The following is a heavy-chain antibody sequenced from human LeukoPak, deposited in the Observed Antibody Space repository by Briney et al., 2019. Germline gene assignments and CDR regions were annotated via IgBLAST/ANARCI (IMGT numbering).Heavy chain of an antibody. J-gene: IGHJ3*02. CDR1: GFTFSSYE. Sequence: PGGSLRLSCAASGFTFSSYEMDWVRRAPGKGLKWVSYIGSSGGSRYYADSVKGRFTSSRDNAKNSLYLQMNSLRVEDTAVYYCAREDGDAFDIWGQGTMVSVSS. D-gene: IGHD5-24*01. CDR3: AREDGDAFDI. V-gene: IGHV3-48*03. CDR2: IGSSGGSR.